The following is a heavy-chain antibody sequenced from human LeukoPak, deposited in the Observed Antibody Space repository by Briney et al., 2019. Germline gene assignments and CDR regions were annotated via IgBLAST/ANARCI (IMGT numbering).Heavy chain of an antibody. J-gene: IGHJ4*02. D-gene: IGHD6-19*01. V-gene: IGHV3-30*04. CDR3: ARPYSSGWYGDFDF. Sequence: PGKSLRLSCAASGFTFTSLPLHWVRQAPGKGLEWVAVISYDGSNKYYADSVKGRFTISRDNSKNTLYLQMNSLRAEDTAVYCCARPYSSGWYGDFDFWGQGTLVTVSS. CDR1: GFTFTSLP. CDR2: ISYDGSNK.